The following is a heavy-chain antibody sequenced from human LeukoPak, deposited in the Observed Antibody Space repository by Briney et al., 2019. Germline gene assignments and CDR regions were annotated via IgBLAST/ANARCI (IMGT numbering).Heavy chain of an antibody. Sequence: QTLSLTCATSGDSVSTNSAAWNRIRQSPSRGLEWLGRTYYRSKWYNDYAVSVKSRISINPATSKTQFSLHLNSVTPDDTAVYYCARVPRVPAAMPCDYWGQGTLVTVSS. J-gene: IGHJ4*02. D-gene: IGHD2-2*01. CDR2: TYYRSKWYN. CDR1: GDSVSTNSAA. CDR3: ARVPRVPAAMPCDY. V-gene: IGHV6-1*01.